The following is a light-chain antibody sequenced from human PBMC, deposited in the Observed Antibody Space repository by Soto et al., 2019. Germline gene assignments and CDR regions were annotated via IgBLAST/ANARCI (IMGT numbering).Light chain of an antibody. CDR3: QQYSYYSL. V-gene: IGKV1-5*01. Sequence: DIQMTQSPSTLSSSIGDRVTITCRASESPNGGLAWYQQRPGQAPNLLLYDVSTLESGVPSRFSGSGSGTEFTLTIGGLQADDFATYYCQQYSYYSLFGPGTKVDMK. J-gene: IGKJ1*01. CDR1: ESPNGG. CDR2: DVS.